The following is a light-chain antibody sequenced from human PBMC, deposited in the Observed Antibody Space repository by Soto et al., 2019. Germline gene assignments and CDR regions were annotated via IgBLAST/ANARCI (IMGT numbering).Light chain of an antibody. V-gene: IGKV3-11*01. CDR1: QSVSSY. CDR3: QQRSNWPPYT. Sequence: EIVLTQSPATLSLSPWERATLSCRASQSVSSYLAWYQQKPGQAPRLLIYEASNRATGIPARFSGSGSGTDFSLTISSLEPEDSAVYYCQQRSNWPPYTFGQGTKVDI. J-gene: IGKJ2*01. CDR2: EAS.